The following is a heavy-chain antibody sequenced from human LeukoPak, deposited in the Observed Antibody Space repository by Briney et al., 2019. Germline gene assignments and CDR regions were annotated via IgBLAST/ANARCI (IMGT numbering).Heavy chain of an antibody. Sequence: GASVKVSCKASGGTFSSYAISWVRQAPGQGLEWMGGTIPIFGTANYAQKFQGRVTITADESTSTAYMELSSLRSEDTAVYYCARVVAAAGKEVDYWGQGTLVTVSS. J-gene: IGHJ4*02. CDR3: ARVVAAAGKEVDY. CDR2: TIPIFGTA. D-gene: IGHD6-13*01. V-gene: IGHV1-69*13. CDR1: GGTFSSYA.